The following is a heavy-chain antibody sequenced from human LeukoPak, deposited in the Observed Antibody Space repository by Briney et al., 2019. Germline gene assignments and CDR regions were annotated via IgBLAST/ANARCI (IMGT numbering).Heavy chain of an antibody. V-gene: IGHV4-39*07. CDR1: GGSISSSSYY. Sequence: SETLSLTCTVSGGSISSSSYYWGWIRQPPGKGLEWIGSIYYSGSTYYNPSLKSRVTISVDTSKNQFSLKLSSVTAADTAVYYCAREKWLRSHYFDYWGQGTLVTVSS. J-gene: IGHJ4*02. D-gene: IGHD5-12*01. CDR2: IYYSGST. CDR3: AREKWLRSHYFDY.